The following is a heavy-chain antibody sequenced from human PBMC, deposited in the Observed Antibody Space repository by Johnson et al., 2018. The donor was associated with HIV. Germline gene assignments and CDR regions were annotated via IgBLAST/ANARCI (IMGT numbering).Heavy chain of an antibody. CDR2: IWYDGSNK. CDR3: AREGGDGYSPSAFDI. V-gene: IGHV3-33*08. D-gene: IGHD5-24*01. J-gene: IGHJ3*02. CDR1: GFTFSSYA. Sequence: QVHLVESGGGVVRPGGSLRLSCAASGFTFSSYAMSWVRQAPGQGLEWVAVIWYDGSNKYYADSVKGRFTISRDNSKNTLYLQMNSLRAEDTAVYYCAREGGDGYSPSAFDIWGQGTMVTVSS.